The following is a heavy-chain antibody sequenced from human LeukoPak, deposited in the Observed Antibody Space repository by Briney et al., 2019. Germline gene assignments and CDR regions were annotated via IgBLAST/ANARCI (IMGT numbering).Heavy chain of an antibody. CDR2: IYHSGST. Sequence: SETLSLTCAVSGGSISSGGYSWSWIRQPPGKGLEWIGYIYHSGSTYYNPSLKSRVTISVDRSKNQFSLKLSSVTAADTAVYYCARDLKRRSAAGTREYYYYGMDVWGQGTTVTISS. V-gene: IGHV4-30-2*01. CDR1: GGSISSGGYS. CDR3: ARDLKRRSAAGTREYYYYGMDV. D-gene: IGHD6-13*01. J-gene: IGHJ6*02.